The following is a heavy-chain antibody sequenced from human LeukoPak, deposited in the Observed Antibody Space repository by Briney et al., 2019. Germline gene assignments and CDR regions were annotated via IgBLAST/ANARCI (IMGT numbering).Heavy chain of an antibody. J-gene: IGHJ4*02. Sequence: ASVKVSCKASGYTFTSYGISWVRQAPGQGLEWMGWISAYNGNTNYAQKLQGRVTMTTDTSTSTAYMELRSLRSDDTAVYYCARDQTYYYDSSGYGVFDYWGQGTLVTVSS. CDR1: GYTFTSYG. CDR2: ISAYNGNT. D-gene: IGHD3-22*01. V-gene: IGHV1-18*01. CDR3: ARDQTYYYDSSGYGVFDY.